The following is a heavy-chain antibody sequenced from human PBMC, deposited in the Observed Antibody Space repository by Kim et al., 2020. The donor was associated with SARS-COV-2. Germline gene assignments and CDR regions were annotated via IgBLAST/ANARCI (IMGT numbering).Heavy chain of an antibody. CDR3: AREGMVRNPGWFDP. Sequence: SETLSLTCTVSGGSISSGGYYWSWIRQHPGKGLEWIGYIYYSGSTYYNPSLKSRVTISVDTSKNQFSLKLSSVTAADTAVYYCAREGMVRNPGWFDPWGQGTLVTVSS. V-gene: IGHV4-31*03. D-gene: IGHD3-10*01. CDR2: IYYSGST. CDR1: GGSISSGGYY. J-gene: IGHJ5*02.